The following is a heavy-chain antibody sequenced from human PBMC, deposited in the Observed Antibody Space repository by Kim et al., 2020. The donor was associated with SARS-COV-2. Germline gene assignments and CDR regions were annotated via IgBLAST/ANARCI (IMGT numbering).Heavy chain of an antibody. D-gene: IGHD3-10*01. J-gene: IGHJ5*02. Sequence: NFQGKVTITRETSANTAYMGLRSLTCKDTAVYYCAREGSGSYNWFDPWGQGTLVTVSS. CDR3: AREGSGSYNWFDP. V-gene: IGHV1-3*01.